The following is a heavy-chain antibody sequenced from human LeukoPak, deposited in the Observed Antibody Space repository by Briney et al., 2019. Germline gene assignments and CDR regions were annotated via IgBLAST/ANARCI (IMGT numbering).Heavy chain of an antibody. V-gene: IGHV3-21*01. J-gene: IGHJ4*02. D-gene: IGHD4-17*01. Sequence: GGALRLSCAASGFTFSSYSMNWVRQAPGKVLEWVSSISSSSSYIYYADSVKGRFTISRDNAKRSLYLQMNSLRAEDTAVYYCARDHGEPYFDYWGQGTLVTVSS. CDR2: ISSSSSYI. CDR1: GFTFSSYS. CDR3: ARDHGEPYFDY.